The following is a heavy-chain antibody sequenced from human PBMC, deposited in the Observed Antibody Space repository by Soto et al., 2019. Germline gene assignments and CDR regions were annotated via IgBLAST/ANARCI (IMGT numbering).Heavy chain of an antibody. CDR2: ISAYNGNT. V-gene: IGHV1-18*01. D-gene: IGHD6-13*01. CDR3: ARDLAAGTCDY. CDR1: GYTFTSYA. J-gene: IGHJ4*02. Sequence: QVQLVQSGAEVRKPGASVKVSCKASGYTFTSYAISWVRQAPGQGLEWMGWISAYNGNTNYAQKLQGRVTMTTDTSTSTADLELRSLRSDDTAVYYCARDLAAGTCDYWGQGTLVTVSS.